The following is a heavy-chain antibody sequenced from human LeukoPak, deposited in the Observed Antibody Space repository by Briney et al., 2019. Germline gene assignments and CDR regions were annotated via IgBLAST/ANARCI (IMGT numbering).Heavy chain of an antibody. V-gene: IGHV3-23*01. CDR3: AKGHQVTFFDY. CDR2: ISSTGDST. Sequence: PGGSLRLSCAASGFTFSSYAISWVRETPGKGLEWVSTISSTGDSTYHADSVKGRFTISRDNSKNTLYLQMNSLRAEDTAVYYCAKGHQVTFFDYWGQGTLVTVSS. J-gene: IGHJ4*02. D-gene: IGHD5-18*01. CDR1: GFTFSSYA.